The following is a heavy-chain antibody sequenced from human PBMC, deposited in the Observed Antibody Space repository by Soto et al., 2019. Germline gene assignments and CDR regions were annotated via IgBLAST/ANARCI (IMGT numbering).Heavy chain of an antibody. CDR1: GFTFSSYA. CDR2: ISGSGGST. Sequence: GGSLRLSCAASGFTFSSYAMSWVRQAPGKGLEWVSAISGSGGSTYYADSVKGRFTISRDNSKNTLYLQMNSLRAEDKAVYYCAKNDQTYYDFWSGYVMGTRGDYYYYYYMDVWGKGTTVTVSS. D-gene: IGHD3-3*01. CDR3: AKNDQTYYDFWSGYVMGTRGDYYYYYYMDV. V-gene: IGHV3-23*01. J-gene: IGHJ6*03.